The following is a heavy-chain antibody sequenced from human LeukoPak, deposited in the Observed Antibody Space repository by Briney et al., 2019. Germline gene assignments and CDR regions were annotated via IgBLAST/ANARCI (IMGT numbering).Heavy chain of an antibody. Sequence: GGSLRLSCAASGFTFSTYGMNWVRQAPGKGLEWVASIRYDGSKTYYADSVKGRFTISRDNSKNTLYLQMNSLRAEDTAVYYCAKHHTGGTYGDYGFDYWGQGTLVPVSS. V-gene: IGHV3-30*02. D-gene: IGHD4-17*01. CDR2: IRYDGSKT. CDR3: AKHHTGGTYGDYGFDY. J-gene: IGHJ4*02. CDR1: GFTFSTYG.